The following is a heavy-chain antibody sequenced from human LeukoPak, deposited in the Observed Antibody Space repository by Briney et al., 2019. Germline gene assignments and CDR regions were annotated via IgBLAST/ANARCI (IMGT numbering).Heavy chain of an antibody. CDR2: ISWNSGSI. V-gene: IGHV3-9*01. Sequence: GRSLRLSCAASGFTFDDYAVHWVRQAPGKGLEWVSGISWNSGSIGYADSVKGRFTISRDNAKNSLYLQMNSLRAEDTALYYCAREYSGSYRTAFDIWGQGTMVTVSS. CDR3: AREYSGSYRTAFDI. J-gene: IGHJ3*02. CDR1: GFTFDDYA. D-gene: IGHD1-26*01.